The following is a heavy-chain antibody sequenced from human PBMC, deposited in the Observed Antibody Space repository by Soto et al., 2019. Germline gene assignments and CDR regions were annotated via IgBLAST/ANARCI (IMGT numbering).Heavy chain of an antibody. D-gene: IGHD5-18*01. CDR2: ISYDGSNK. Sequence: PGGSLRLSCAASGFTFSSYGMHWVRQAPGKGLEWVAVISYDGSNKYYADSVKGRFTISRDNSKNTLYLQMNSLRAEDTAVYYCAKDRMAAMAESPPPFSYYFDYWGQGTLVTVSS. CDR3: AKDRMAAMAESPPPFSYYFDY. V-gene: IGHV3-30*18. J-gene: IGHJ4*02. CDR1: GFTFSSYG.